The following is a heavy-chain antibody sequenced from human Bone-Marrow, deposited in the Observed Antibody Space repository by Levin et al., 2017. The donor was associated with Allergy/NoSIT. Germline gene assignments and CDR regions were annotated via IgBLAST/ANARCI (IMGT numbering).Heavy chain of an antibody. V-gene: IGHV3-48*03. Sequence: GGSLRLSCAASGFTFDTYEMNWVRQAPGKGLEWVSYISSSGFTVYYADSVKGRFTVSRDNAKHSLFLQMNSLRAEDTAVYYCARETMNMVATDYFDYWGQGTLVTVSS. CDR2: ISSSGFTV. J-gene: IGHJ4*02. CDR3: ARETMNMVATDYFDY. D-gene: IGHD5-12*01. CDR1: GFTFDTYE.